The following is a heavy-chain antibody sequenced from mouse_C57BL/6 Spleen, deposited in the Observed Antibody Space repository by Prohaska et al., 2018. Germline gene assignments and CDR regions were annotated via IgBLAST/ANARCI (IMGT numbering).Heavy chain of an antibody. V-gene: IGHV9-3*01. J-gene: IGHJ1*03. D-gene: IGHD1-1*01. CDR1: GYTFTTYG. CDR2: INTYSGVP. Sequence: QIQLVQSGPELKKPGETVKISCKAYGYTFTTYGMSWVKKDPGKGLKWMGWINTYSGVPIFADDFKGRFAISLETSDSTAYLQINNHKKEDTATYFGARSYVRYFDVWGTGTTVTVSS. CDR3: ARSYVRYFDV.